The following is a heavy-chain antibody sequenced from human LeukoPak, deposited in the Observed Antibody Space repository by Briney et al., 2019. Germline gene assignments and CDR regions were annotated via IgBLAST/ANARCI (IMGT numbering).Heavy chain of an antibody. CDR3: AKDKPSWDILTGMVVEYYGMDV. J-gene: IGHJ6*02. Sequence: GASVTVSCKASGYTFTSYGITWVRQAPGQGLEWMGWISAYSDDTNYAQNLQGRFTMTTDTFTSTAYMELRSLRSDDTAVYYCAKDKPSWDILTGMVVEYYGMDVWGQGTTVTVSS. V-gene: IGHV1-18*01. CDR1: GYTFTSYG. CDR2: ISAYSDDT. D-gene: IGHD3-9*01.